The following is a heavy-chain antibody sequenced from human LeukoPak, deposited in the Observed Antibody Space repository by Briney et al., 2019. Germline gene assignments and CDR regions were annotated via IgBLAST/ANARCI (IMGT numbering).Heavy chain of an antibody. Sequence: SETLSLTCTVSGGSISSGDYYWSWIRQPPGKGLEWIGRIYTSGSTNYNPSLKSRVTISVDTSKNQFSLKLSSVTAADTAVYYCARGGDYDFWSGYHYYYYYMDVWGKGTTVTVSS. CDR3: ARGGDYDFWSGYHYYYYYMDV. V-gene: IGHV4-61*02. CDR2: IYTSGST. J-gene: IGHJ6*03. CDR1: GGSISSGDYY. D-gene: IGHD3-3*01.